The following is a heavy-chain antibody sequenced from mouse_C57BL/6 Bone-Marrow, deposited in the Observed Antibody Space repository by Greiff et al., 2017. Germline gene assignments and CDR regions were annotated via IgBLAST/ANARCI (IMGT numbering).Heavy chain of an antibody. CDR3: STDWDYGSSYWYFDV. CDR2: IDPENGDT. V-gene: IGHV14-4*01. D-gene: IGHD1-1*01. J-gene: IGHJ1*03. CDR1: GFNIKDDY. Sequence: VQLQQSGAELVRPGASVKLSCTASGFNIKDDYMHWVKQRPEQGLEWIGWIDPENGDTEYASKFQGKATITADTSSNTAYLQLSSLTSEDTAVYYCSTDWDYGSSYWYFDVWGKGTTVTVSS.